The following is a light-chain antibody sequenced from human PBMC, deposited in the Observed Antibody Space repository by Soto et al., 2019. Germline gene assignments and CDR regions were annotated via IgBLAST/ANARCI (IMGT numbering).Light chain of an antibody. Sequence: QSALTQPASVSGSPGQSISISCTGTSSDVGGYEYVSWYQHHAGKAPKLMIYDVSSRPSGVSSRFTGSKSGNTASLTISGLQAEDYADYYCISYTSINLYVLGTGTNVTVL. V-gene: IGLV2-14*03. J-gene: IGLJ1*01. CDR1: SSDVGGYEY. CDR3: ISYTSINLYV. CDR2: DVS.